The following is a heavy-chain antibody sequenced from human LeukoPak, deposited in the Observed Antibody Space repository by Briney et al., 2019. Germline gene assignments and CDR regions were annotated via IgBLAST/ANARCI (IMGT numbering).Heavy chain of an antibody. Sequence: SETLSLTCAVYGGSFSGYYWSWIRQPPGKGLEWIGEIHHSGSTNYNPSLKCRVTISVDTSKNQFSLKLSSVTAADTAVYYCARDYVAGFDYWGQGTLVTVSS. CDR1: GGSFSGYY. CDR3: ARDYVAGFDY. V-gene: IGHV4-34*01. J-gene: IGHJ4*02. D-gene: IGHD3-16*01. CDR2: IHHSGST.